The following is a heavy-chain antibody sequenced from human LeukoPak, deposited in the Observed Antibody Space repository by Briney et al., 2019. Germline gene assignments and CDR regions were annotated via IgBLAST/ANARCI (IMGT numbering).Heavy chain of an antibody. V-gene: IGHV1-69*04. J-gene: IGHJ4*02. D-gene: IGHD6-19*01. Sequence: SVKVSCKASGGTFSSYAISWVRQAPGQGLEWMGRIIPILGIANYAQKFQGRVTITADKSTSTAYMELSSLRSEDTAVYYCARVGGAVAGPPNPAFDYWGQGTLVTVSP. CDR2: IIPILGIA. CDR1: GGTFSSYA. CDR3: ARVGGAVAGPPNPAFDY.